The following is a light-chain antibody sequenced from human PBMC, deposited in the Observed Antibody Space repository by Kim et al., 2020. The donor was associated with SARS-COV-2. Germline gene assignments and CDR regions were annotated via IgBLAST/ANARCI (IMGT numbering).Light chain of an antibody. V-gene: IGKV4-1*01. CDR3: QQYYTTPIT. Sequence: ANITCQSSQSVLSSSNNQNYLGWQQQKPGQPPRLLIYGASSRKSGVPDRFGGSVSGTDFTLTSSSLQAEDVAVYYCQQYYTTPITFGQGTRLEIK. J-gene: IGKJ5*01. CDR1: QSVLSSSNNQNY. CDR2: GAS.